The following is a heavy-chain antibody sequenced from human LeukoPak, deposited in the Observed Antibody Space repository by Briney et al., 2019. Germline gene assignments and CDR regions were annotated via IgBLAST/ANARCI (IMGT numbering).Heavy chain of an antibody. CDR3: ARPMTGIAAAGNYYYGMDV. V-gene: IGHV3-30*02. Sequence: GGSLRLSCAASGFTFSSYGMHWVRQAPGKGLEWVAFIRYDGSNKYYADSVKGRFTISRDNSKNTLYLQMNSLRAEDTAVYYCARPMTGIAAAGNYYYGMDVWGQGTTVTVSS. CDR1: GFTFSSYG. J-gene: IGHJ6*02. D-gene: IGHD6-13*01. CDR2: IRYDGSNK.